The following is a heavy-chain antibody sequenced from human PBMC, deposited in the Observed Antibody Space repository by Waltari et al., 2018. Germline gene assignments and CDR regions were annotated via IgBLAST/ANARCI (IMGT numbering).Heavy chain of an antibody. CDR3: ATAYIVATHRAKPFDY. D-gene: IGHD5-12*01. CDR2: FDPEDGET. J-gene: IGHJ4*02. V-gene: IGHV1-24*01. CDR1: GYTLTELS. Sequence: QVQLVQSGAEVKKPGASVKVSCKVSGYTLTELSMHWVRQAPGKGLEWMGGFDPEDGETIYAQKFQGRVTMTEDTSTDTAYMELSSLRSEDTAVYYCATAYIVATHRAKPFDYWGQGTLVTVSS.